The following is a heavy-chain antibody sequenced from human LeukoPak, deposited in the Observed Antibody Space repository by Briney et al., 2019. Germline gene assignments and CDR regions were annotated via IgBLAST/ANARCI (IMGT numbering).Heavy chain of an antibody. V-gene: IGHV1-2*02. CDR1: GYTFTGYY. J-gene: IGHJ6*03. D-gene: IGHD5-12*01. CDR2: INPNSGGT. Sequence: ASVKVSCKASGYTFTGYYMHWARQAPGQGLEWMGWINPNSGGTNYAQKFQGRVTMTRDTSISTAYMELSRLRSDDTAVYYCARGGYSGYGGGLFYYYYMDVWGKGTTVTISS. CDR3: ARGGYSGYGGGLFYYYYMDV.